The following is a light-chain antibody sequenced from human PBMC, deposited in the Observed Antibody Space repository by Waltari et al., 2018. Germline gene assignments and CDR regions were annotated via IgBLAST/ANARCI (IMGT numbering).Light chain of an antibody. J-gene: IGKJ4*01. CDR1: QSIGSNY. CDR3: QQYGGSPLT. V-gene: IGKV3-20*01. Sequence: EIVLTQSPGTLSLSPGESASLSCRASQSIGSNYLAWYQQKPGQAPRLVMYGASSRATGIPDRFSGSGSGTDFILTISRLEPEDFAVYYCQQYGGSPLTFGGGTKVEIK. CDR2: GAS.